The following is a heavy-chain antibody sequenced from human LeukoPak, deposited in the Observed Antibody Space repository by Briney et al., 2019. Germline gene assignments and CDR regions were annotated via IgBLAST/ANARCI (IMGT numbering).Heavy chain of an antibody. V-gene: IGHV1-69*04. CDR3: ARGPRDILTGYYSGIFDI. CDR1: GGTFSSYA. CDR2: IIPILGIA. Sequence: SVKVSCKASGGTFSSYAISWVRQAPGQGLEWMGRIIPILGIAYYAQKFQGRVTITADKSTSTAYMELSSLRSEDTAVYYCARGPRDILTGYYSGIFDIWGQGTMVTVSS. D-gene: IGHD3-9*01. J-gene: IGHJ3*02.